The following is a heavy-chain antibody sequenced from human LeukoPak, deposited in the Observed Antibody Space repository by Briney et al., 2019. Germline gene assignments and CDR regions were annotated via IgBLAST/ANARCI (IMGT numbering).Heavy chain of an antibody. Sequence: SGTLSLTCGVSGGSVTSTNYWTWVRQPPGKGLEWIGEVNLQGFTNYNPSLMGRVAISVDTSENHISLQLTSVTAADTAVYYCARDERYCSGGSCYSDDAFDIWGQGTMVTVSS. V-gene: IGHV4-4*02. D-gene: IGHD2-15*01. CDR1: GGSVTSTNY. CDR3: ARDERYCSGGSCYSDDAFDI. J-gene: IGHJ3*02. CDR2: VNLQGFT.